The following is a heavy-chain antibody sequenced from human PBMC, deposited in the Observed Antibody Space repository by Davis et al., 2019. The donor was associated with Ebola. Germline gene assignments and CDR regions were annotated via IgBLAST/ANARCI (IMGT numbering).Heavy chain of an antibody. CDR3: ARDGENYSDLDY. D-gene: IGHD3-10*01. J-gene: IGHJ4*02. V-gene: IGHV3-74*01. Sequence: HTAGSLTLSCAVSGFCFSTYCMHCVRQAPGKGLVWVSRTKSDGSTISYADSVTGRFTISRDNAKNTLFLQMNSLRAEDSAVYYCARDGENYSDLDYWGQGTLVTVSS. CDR1: GFCFSTYC. CDR2: TKSDGSTI.